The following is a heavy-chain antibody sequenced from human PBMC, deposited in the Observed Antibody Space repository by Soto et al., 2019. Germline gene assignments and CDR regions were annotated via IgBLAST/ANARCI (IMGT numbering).Heavy chain of an antibody. CDR1: GYTFTSYY. CDR2: INPSGGST. CDR3: ARDHYFWSGYYRYYYYYYMDV. V-gene: IGHV1-46*03. J-gene: IGHJ6*03. D-gene: IGHD3-3*01. Sequence: QVQLVQSGAEVKKPGASVKVSCKASGYTFTSYYMHWVRQAPGQGLEWMGIINPSGGSTSYAQKFQGRVTMTRDTSTRTVYMELSSLRSEDTAVYYCARDHYFWSGYYRYYYYYYMDVLGKGTTVTVSS.